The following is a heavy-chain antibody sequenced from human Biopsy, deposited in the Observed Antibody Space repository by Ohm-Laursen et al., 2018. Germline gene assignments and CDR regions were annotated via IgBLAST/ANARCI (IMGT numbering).Heavy chain of an antibody. J-gene: IGHJ4*01. CDR3: TKRRTAVRPFDS. V-gene: IGHV3-9*01. Sequence: SSLRLSCAASGFIFSDYGMHWVRQAPGKGLEWVSGISGSSNNIIYADSVRGRFIISRDNAKSSLYLEMNSLRSEDTAFYYCTKRRTAVRPFDSWGHGTLVTVSS. D-gene: IGHD6-25*01. CDR1: GFIFSDYG. CDR2: ISGSSNNI.